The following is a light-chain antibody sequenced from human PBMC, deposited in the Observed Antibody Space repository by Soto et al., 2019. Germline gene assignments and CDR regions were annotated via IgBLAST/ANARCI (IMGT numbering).Light chain of an antibody. J-gene: IGKJ2*01. CDR2: AAS. V-gene: IGKV1-39*01. Sequence: DIQMTQSQSSLSASVGDRVTITCRASQSISSYLNGYQQKPGKAPKLLIYAASSLQSGVPSRFSGSGSGTDFTLTISSLQPEDFATYYCQQSYSTPYTVGQGTKLEIK. CDR1: QSISSY. CDR3: QQSYSTPYT.